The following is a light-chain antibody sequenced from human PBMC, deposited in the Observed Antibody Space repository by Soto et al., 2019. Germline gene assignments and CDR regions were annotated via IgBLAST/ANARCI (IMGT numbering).Light chain of an antibody. CDR2: GAS. CDR3: QQRSDRRT. Sequence: EIVLTQSPGTLSLSPGERATLSCRASQSVSTYLAWYQQKLGQAPRLLIYGASNRATGIPARFSGSGSGTAFTLTISSLAPEDCAAYYCQQRSDRRTFGQGTKVESK. J-gene: IGKJ1*01. CDR1: QSVSTY. V-gene: IGKV3-11*01.